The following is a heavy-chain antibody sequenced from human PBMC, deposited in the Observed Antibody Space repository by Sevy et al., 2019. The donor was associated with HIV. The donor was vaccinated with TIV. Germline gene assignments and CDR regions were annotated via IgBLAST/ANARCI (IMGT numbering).Heavy chain of an antibody. D-gene: IGHD6-13*01. J-gene: IGHJ4*02. V-gene: IGHV3-11*01. CDR3: AREVSSSRGDLDN. CDR1: GFTFNDYY. CDR2: ISNSGNTI. Sequence: GALRLSCAASGFTFNDYYMTWIRQAPGKGLEWVSYISNSGNTIKYADPGKGRCSISRDNAKNSLYQQMNSLRAEDTAVYYCAREVSSSRGDLDNWGQGTLVTVSS.